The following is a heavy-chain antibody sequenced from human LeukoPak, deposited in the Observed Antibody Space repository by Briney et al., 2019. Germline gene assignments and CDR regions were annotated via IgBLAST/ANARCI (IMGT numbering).Heavy chain of an antibody. J-gene: IGHJ4*02. CDR2: IWYDGSNK. D-gene: IGHD5-18*01. CDR3: ARGLELWIDY. CDR1: GFTFSSYG. V-gene: IGHV3-33*01. Sequence: PGRSLRLSCAASGFTFSSYGIHWVRQAPGKGLEWVAVIWYDGSNKYCADSVKGRFTISRDNSKNTLYLQMNSLRAEDTAVYYCARGLELWIDYWGQGTLVTVSS.